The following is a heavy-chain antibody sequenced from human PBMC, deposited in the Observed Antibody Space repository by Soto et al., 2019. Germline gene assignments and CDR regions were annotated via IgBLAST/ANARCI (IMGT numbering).Heavy chain of an antibody. J-gene: IGHJ5*02. V-gene: IGHV1-3*01. CDR1: GYTFTSYA. Sequence: ASVKVSCKASGYTFTSYAMHWVRQAPGQRLEWMGWINAGNGNTKCSQKFQGGVTITRDTSASTAYMELSSLRSEDTAVYYCARARELRFLEWLSPMTWFDPWGQGTLVTVSS. CDR3: ARARELRFLEWLSPMTWFDP. CDR2: INAGNGNT. D-gene: IGHD3-3*01.